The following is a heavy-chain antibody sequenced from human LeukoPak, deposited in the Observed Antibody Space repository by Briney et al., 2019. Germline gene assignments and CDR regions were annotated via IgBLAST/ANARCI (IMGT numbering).Heavy chain of an antibody. D-gene: IGHD4-17*01. CDR2: FDPEDGET. CDR1: GYTLTELS. J-gene: IGHJ6*03. Sequence: ASVKVSCKVSGYTLTELSMHWVRQAPGKGLEWMGGFDPEDGETIYAQKFQGRVTMTEDTSTDTAYMELSSLRSEDTAVYYCARGGDYELYYYYYMDVWGKGTTVTVSS. CDR3: ARGGDYELYYYYYMDV. V-gene: IGHV1-24*01.